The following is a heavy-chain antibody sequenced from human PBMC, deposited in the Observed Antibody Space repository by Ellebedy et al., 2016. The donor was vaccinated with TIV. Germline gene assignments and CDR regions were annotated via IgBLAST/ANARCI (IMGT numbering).Heavy chain of an antibody. V-gene: IGHV3-7*03. J-gene: IGHJ4*02. CDR2: IKQDGSEK. Sequence: GESLKIPCAASGFTFTTYWMSWVRQAPGKGLEWVANIKQDGSEKNYMDSVKGRFTISRDNAKNSLYLQMNSLKTEDTAVYYCARDWYSHDSAGYCSFDFWGQGTLATVSS. CDR3: ARDWYSHDSAGYCSFDF. CDR1: GFTFTTYW. D-gene: IGHD3-22*01.